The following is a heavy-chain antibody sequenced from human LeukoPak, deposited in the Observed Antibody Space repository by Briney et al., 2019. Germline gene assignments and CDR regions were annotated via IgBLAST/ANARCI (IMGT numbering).Heavy chain of an antibody. V-gene: IGHV1-8*01. D-gene: IGHD6-19*01. CDR3: ARASRRAGIAVAGQPPGY. CDR1: GYIFTSYD. Sequence: ASVKVSCKASGYIFTSYDIDWVRQATGQGLEWMGWMNPNSGNTGYAQKFQGRVTMTRNTSISTAYMELSSLRSEDTAVYYCARASRRAGIAVAGQPPGYWGQGTLVTVSS. CDR2: MNPNSGNT. J-gene: IGHJ4*02.